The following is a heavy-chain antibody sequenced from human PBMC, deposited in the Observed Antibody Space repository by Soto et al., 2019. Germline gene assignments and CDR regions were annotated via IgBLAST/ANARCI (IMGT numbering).Heavy chain of an antibody. CDR3: AKDRGPCSGNKCSSLYYYYGMDV. D-gene: IGHD2-15*01. CDR1: GFKFGDYA. Sequence: GGSLRLSCEASGFKFGDYAMHWVRQAPGKGLEWVSGVSWNSEIVGYADSVKGRFTISRDNAKNSLYLEMNSLRTEDTALYYCAKDRGPCSGNKCSSLYYYYGMDVWGQGTTVTVSS. V-gene: IGHV3-9*01. CDR2: VSWNSEIV. J-gene: IGHJ6*02.